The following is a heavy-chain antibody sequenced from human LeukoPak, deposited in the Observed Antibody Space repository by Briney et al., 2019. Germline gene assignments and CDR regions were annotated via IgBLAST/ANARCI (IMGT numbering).Heavy chain of an antibody. Sequence: SETLSLTCAVYGGSFSGYYWSWIRQPPGKGLEWIGEINHSGSTNYNPSLKSRVTISVDTSKNQFSLKLSSVTAADTAVYYCARYCDGDCYLFDYWGQGTLVTVSS. V-gene: IGHV4-34*01. CDR1: GGSFSGYY. D-gene: IGHD2-21*02. J-gene: IGHJ4*02. CDR2: INHSGST. CDR3: ARYCDGDCYLFDY.